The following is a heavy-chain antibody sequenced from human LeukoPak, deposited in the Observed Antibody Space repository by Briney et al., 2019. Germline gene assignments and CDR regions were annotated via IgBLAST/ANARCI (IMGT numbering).Heavy chain of an antibody. CDR2: IGTAGDT. D-gene: IGHD3-10*01. CDR3: ARGLLWFAESPGAFDI. J-gene: IGHJ3*02. CDR1: GFTFSSYD. V-gene: IGHV3-13*01. Sequence: GGSLRLSCAASGFTFSSYDMHWVRQATGKGLEWVSAIGTAGDTYYPGSVKGRFTISRENAKNSLYLQMNSLRAGDTAVYYCARGLLWFAESPGAFDIWGQGTMVTVSS.